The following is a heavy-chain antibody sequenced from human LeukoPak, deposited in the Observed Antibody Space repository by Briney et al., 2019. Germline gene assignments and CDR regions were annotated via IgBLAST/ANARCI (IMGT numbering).Heavy chain of an antibody. CDR2: IQYDGSNK. V-gene: IGHV3-30*02. D-gene: IGHD6-13*01. CDR3: AKAHSSSWVYFDY. Sequence: AGGSLRLSCAASGFTFSSYGMHWVRQAPGKGLEWVAFIQYDGSNKYYADSVKGRFTISRDNSKNTLYLQMNSLRAEDTAVYYCAKAHSSSWVYFDYWGQGSLATVSS. CDR1: GFTFSSYG. J-gene: IGHJ4*02.